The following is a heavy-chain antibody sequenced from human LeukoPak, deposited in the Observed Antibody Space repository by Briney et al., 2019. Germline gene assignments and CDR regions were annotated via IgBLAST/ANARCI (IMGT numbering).Heavy chain of an antibody. J-gene: IGHJ4*02. D-gene: IGHD3-22*01. CDR2: INWNGGST. CDR1: GFTFDDYG. CDR3: ARGGYYYDSSGSDY. V-gene: IGHV3-20*01. Sequence: RSLRLSCAASGFTFDDYGMSWVRQAPGKGLEWVSGINWNGGSTGYADSVKGRFTISRDNAKNSLYLQMNSLRAEDTALYHCARGGYYYDSSGSDYWGQGTLVTVSS.